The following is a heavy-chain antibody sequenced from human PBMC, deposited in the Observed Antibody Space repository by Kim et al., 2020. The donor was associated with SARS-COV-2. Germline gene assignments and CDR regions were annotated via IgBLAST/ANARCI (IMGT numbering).Heavy chain of an antibody. CDR2: IYTSGST. J-gene: IGHJ6*02. V-gene: IGHV4-61*02. D-gene: IGHD3-22*01. CDR3: ARDNYDSSGYYYPHYYGMDV. CDR1: GGSISSGSYY. Sequence: SETLSLTCTVSGGSISSGSYYWSWIRQPAGKGLEWIGRIYTSGSTNYNPSLKSRVTISVDTSKNQFSLKLSSVTAADTAVYYCARDNYDSSGYYYPHYYGMDVWGQGTTVTVSS.